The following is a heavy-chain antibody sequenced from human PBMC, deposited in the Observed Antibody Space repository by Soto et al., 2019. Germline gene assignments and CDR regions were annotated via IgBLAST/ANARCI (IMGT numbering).Heavy chain of an antibody. V-gene: IGHV2-70*01. CDR3: ARSLYDILTGTIRGYFDY. D-gene: IGHD3-9*01. Sequence: SGPTLVNPTQTLTLTCTFSGFSLSTSGMCVSWIRQPPGKALEWLALIDWDDDKYYSTSLKTRLTISKDTSKNQVVLTMTNMDPVDTATYYCARSLYDILTGTIRGYFDYWGQGTPVTV. J-gene: IGHJ4*02. CDR2: IDWDDDK. CDR1: GFSLSTSGMC.